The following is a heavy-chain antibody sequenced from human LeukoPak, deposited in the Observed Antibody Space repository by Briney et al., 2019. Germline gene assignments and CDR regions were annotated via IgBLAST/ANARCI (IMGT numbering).Heavy chain of an antibody. CDR1: GFTFSHYW. D-gene: IGHD6-13*01. Sequence: GGSLRLSCAPSGFTFSHYWMSWVRQAPGKGLEWVSVISGSGSNTDYADSVRGRFTISRDNSKNTLYLQMNSLRAEDTAVYYCAKVPVPVIGAAGPFDYWGQGTLVTVSS. CDR2: ISGSGSNT. J-gene: IGHJ4*02. V-gene: IGHV3-23*01. CDR3: AKVPVPVIGAAGPFDY.